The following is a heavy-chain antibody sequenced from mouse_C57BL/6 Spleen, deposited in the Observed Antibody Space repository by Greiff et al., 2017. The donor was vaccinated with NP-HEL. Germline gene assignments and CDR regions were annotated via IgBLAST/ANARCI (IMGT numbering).Heavy chain of an antibody. D-gene: IGHD3-2*02. Sequence: QVQLQQPGAELVMPGASVKLSCKASGYTFTSYWMHWVKQRPGQGLEWIGEIDPSDSYTNYNQKFKGKSTLTVDKSSSTAYMQLSSLTSEDSAVYYCARMQLRLHYYAMDYWGQGTSVTVSS. CDR3: ARMQLRLHYYAMDY. J-gene: IGHJ4*01. CDR2: IDPSDSYT. CDR1: GYTFTSYW. V-gene: IGHV1-69*01.